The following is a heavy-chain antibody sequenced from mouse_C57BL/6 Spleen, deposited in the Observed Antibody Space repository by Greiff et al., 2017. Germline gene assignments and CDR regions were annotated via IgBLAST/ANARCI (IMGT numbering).Heavy chain of an antibody. D-gene: IGHD2-4*01. Sequence: VQLQQSGAELVKPGASVKLSCKASGYTFTEYTIHWVKQRSGQGLEWIGWFYPGSGSIKYNEKFKDKATLTAYKSSSTVYMELSRLTSEDSAVYFCARHEGRDYDDYYAMDYWGQGTSVTVSS. CDR2: FYPGSGSI. CDR1: GYTFTEYT. CDR3: ARHEGRDYDDYYAMDY. V-gene: IGHV1-62-2*01. J-gene: IGHJ4*01.